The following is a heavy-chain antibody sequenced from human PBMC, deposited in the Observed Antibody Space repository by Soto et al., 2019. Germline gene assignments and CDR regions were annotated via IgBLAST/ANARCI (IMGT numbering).Heavy chain of an antibody. Sequence: ASVKVSCKASGYTFTSYAMHWVRQAPGQRLEWMGWINAGNGNTKYSQEFQGRVTITRDTSASTAYMELSSLRSEDTAVYYCARDATLGATTYWFDHWGQGTLVTV. CDR3: ARDATLGATTYWFDH. D-gene: IGHD1-26*01. J-gene: IGHJ5*02. CDR1: GYTFTSYA. V-gene: IGHV1-3*01. CDR2: INAGNGNT.